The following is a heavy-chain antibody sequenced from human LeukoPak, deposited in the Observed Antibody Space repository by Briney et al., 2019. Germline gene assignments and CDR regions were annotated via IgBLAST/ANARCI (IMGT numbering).Heavy chain of an antibody. CDR2: IYHSGST. Sequence: SQTLSLTCAVSGGSISSGGYSWSWIRQPPGKGLEWIGYIYHSGSTYYNPSLKSRVTISVDTSKNQFSLKLSSVTAADTAVYYCARYDVNYGDYVLFDYWGQGTLVTVSS. CDR1: GGSISSGGYS. D-gene: IGHD4-17*01. J-gene: IGHJ4*02. V-gene: IGHV4-30-2*01. CDR3: ARYDVNYGDYVLFDY.